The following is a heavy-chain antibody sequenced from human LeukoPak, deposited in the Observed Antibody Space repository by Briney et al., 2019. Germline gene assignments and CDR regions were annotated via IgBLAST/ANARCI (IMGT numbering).Heavy chain of an antibody. CDR2: ISWNSGSI. J-gene: IGHJ4*02. Sequence: PGGSLRLSCAASGFTFDDYAMHWVRHAPGKGLEWVSGISWNSGSIGYADSVKGRFTISRDNAKNSLYLQMNSLSAEDTALYYCAKDSHYCTNGVCYQFDYWGQGTLVTVSS. CDR1: GFTFDDYA. D-gene: IGHD2-8*01. V-gene: IGHV3-9*01. CDR3: AKDSHYCTNGVCYQFDY.